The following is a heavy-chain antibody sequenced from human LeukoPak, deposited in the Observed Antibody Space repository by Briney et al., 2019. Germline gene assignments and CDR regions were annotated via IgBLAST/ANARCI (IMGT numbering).Heavy chain of an antibody. D-gene: IGHD6-19*01. CDR1: GFTFSSYG. V-gene: IGHV3-30*02. CDR2: IRYDGSNK. CDR3: AKDQGSGWYKGIDY. Sequence: PGGSLRLSCAASGFTFSSYGMHWVRQAPGKGLEWVAFIRYDGSNKYYADSVKGRFTISRDNSKNTLYLQMNSLRAEDTAVYYCAKDQGSGWYKGIDYWGQGTLVTVSS. J-gene: IGHJ4*02.